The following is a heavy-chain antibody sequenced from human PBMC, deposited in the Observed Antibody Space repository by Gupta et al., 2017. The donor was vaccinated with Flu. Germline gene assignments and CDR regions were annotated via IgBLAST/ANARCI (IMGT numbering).Heavy chain of an antibody. CDR1: GGSISSSSYY. Sequence: QLQLQESGPGLVKPSETLSLTCTVSGGSISSSSYYWGWIRQPPGKGLEWIGSIYYSGSTYYNPSLKSRVTISVDTSKNQFSLKLSSVTAADTAVYYCARSPARGRYDSSGYLLIPKYYFDYWGQGTLVTVSS. J-gene: IGHJ4*02. CDR2: IYYSGST. V-gene: IGHV4-39*01. CDR3: ARSPARGRYDSSGYLLIPKYYFDY. D-gene: IGHD3-22*01.